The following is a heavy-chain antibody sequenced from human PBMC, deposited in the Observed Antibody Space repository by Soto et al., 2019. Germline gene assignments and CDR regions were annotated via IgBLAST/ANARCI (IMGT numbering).Heavy chain of an antibody. CDR2: IYWDDDK. Sequence: QITLKESGPTLVKPTQTLTLTCTFSGFSLSTSGVGVGWIRQPPGKALEWLALIYWDDDKRYSPSLKSRLTITKDTSKNQVVLTMTNMDPADTATYYCARLTYDILTGSLFDYWGQGTLVTVSS. CDR1: GFSLSTSGVG. J-gene: IGHJ4*02. CDR3: ARLTYDILTGSLFDY. D-gene: IGHD3-9*01. V-gene: IGHV2-5*02.